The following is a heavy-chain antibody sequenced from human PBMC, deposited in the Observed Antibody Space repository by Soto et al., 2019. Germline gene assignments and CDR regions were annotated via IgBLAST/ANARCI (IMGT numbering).Heavy chain of an antibody. CDR1: GGTFSSYT. D-gene: IGHD2-2*01. CDR2: IIPILGIA. J-gene: IGHJ5*02. V-gene: IGHV1-69*08. Sequence: QVQLVQSGAEVKKPGSSVKVSCKASGGTFSSYTISWVRQSPGPGLEWMGRIIPILGIANYAQKFQGRVTITADKSTSTAYMELRSLRSEDTAVYYCARDCSSTSCYAYPWGQGTLVTVSS. CDR3: ARDCSSTSCYAYP.